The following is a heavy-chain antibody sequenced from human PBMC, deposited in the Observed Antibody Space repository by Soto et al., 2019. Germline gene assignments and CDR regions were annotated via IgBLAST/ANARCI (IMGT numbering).Heavy chain of an antibody. D-gene: IGHD3-9*01. Sequence: QLVESGGGSVQPGRSLRLSCAPSGFTFSSYEMNWVRQAPGKGLEWVSYISVSGTMRFYADAVKGRFTISRDNIKKILYLQMNSLRAEDTALYYCATAGLTGTVWGQGTTVTVSS. CDR1: GFTFSSYE. V-gene: IGHV3-48*03. J-gene: IGHJ6*02. CDR3: ATAGLTGTV. CDR2: ISVSGTMR.